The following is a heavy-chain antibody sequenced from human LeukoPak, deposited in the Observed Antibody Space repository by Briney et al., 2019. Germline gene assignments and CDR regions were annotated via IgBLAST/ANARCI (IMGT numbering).Heavy chain of an antibody. CDR3: ARVGSGSFDY. J-gene: IGHJ4*02. Sequence: SQTLSLTCTVSGGSISSGGYYWSWIRQPPGKGLEWIGYNYYSGTTIYNPSLKSRVTISVDTSKNQFSLKLSSVTAADTAVYYCARVGSGSFDYWGQGTLVTVSS. D-gene: IGHD3-10*01. CDR2: NYYSGTT. CDR1: GGSISSGGYY. V-gene: IGHV4-61*08.